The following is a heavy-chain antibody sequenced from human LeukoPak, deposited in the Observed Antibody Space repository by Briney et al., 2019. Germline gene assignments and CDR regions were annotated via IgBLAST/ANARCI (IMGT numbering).Heavy chain of an antibody. CDR1: GYTFTSYG. Sequence: ASVKVSCKASGYTFTSYGISWVRQAPGQGLEWMGWISAYNGNTNHAQKLQGRVTMTTDTSTSTAYMELRSLRSDDTAVYYCARPDRSSWYDSNYYYMDVWGKGTTVTVSS. CDR3: ARPDRSSWYDSNYYYMDV. V-gene: IGHV1-18*01. CDR2: ISAYNGNT. J-gene: IGHJ6*03. D-gene: IGHD6-13*01.